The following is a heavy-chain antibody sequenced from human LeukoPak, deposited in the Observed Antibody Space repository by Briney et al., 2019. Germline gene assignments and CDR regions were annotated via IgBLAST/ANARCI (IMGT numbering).Heavy chain of an antibody. D-gene: IGHD6-19*01. CDR1: GGTFSSYA. CDR2: IIPIFGTA. CDR3: AREGVAGGAFDI. Sequence: SSVKVPCKASGGTFSSYAISWVRQAPGQGLEWMGGIIPIFGTANYAQKFQGRVTITTDESTSTAYMELSSLRSEDTAVYYCAREGVAGGAFDIWGQGTMVTVSS. J-gene: IGHJ3*02. V-gene: IGHV1-69*05.